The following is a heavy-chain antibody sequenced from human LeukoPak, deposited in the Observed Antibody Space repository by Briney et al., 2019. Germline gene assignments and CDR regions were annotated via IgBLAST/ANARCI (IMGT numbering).Heavy chain of an antibody. CDR2: IYYSGST. CDR3: ARLRQLVPRV. D-gene: IGHD6-13*01. J-gene: IGHJ4*02. Sequence: PSETLSLTCSVSGGSISRSSYYWGWIRQPPGKGLEWIGSIYYSGSTYYNPSLKSRVTISVDTSKNQFSLKLSSVTAADTAVYYCARLRQLVPRVWGQGTLVTVSS. V-gene: IGHV4-39*01. CDR1: GGSISRSSYY.